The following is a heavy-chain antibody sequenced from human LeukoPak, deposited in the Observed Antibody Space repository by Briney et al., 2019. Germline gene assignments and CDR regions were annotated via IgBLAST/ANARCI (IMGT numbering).Heavy chain of an antibody. J-gene: IGHJ4*02. CDR2: FDPEDGET. CDR1: GYTLTELS. CDR3: ATSARGWLVQGFDY. D-gene: IGHD6-19*01. Sequence: ASVKVSCKVSGYTLTELSMHWVRQAPGKGLEWMGGFDPEDGETIYAQKFQGRVTMTEDTSTDTAYMELSSLGSEDTAVYYCATSARGWLVQGFDYWGQGTLVTVSS. V-gene: IGHV1-24*01.